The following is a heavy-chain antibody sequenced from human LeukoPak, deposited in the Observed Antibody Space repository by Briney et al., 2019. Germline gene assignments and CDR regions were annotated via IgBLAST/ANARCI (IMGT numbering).Heavy chain of an antibody. CDR1: GYTFTSYA. CDR3: ARDRAGWLAAGRYGFDP. D-gene: IGHD6-13*01. V-gene: IGHV1-3*03. CDR2: INAGNGNT. Sequence: ASVKVSCKASGYTFTSYAMHWVRQAPGQRLEWMGWINAGNGNTKYSQEFQGRVTITRDTSASTAYMELSSLRSEDMAVYYCARDRAGWLAAGRYGFDPWGQGTLVTVSS. J-gene: IGHJ5*02.